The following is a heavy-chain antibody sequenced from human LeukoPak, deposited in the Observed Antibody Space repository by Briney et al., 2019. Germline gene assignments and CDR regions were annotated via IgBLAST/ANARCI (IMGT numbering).Heavy chain of an antibody. J-gene: IGHJ3*02. CDR2: ISWNSGSI. CDR1: GFTFDDYA. D-gene: IGHD6-6*01. V-gene: IGHV3-9*01. Sequence: ALRLSCAASGFTFDDYAMHWVRQAPGKGLEWVSGISWNSGSIGYADSVKGRFTISRDNAKNSLYLQMNSLRAEDTALYYCAKKQLAGAFDIWGQGTMVTVSS. CDR3: AKKQLAGAFDI.